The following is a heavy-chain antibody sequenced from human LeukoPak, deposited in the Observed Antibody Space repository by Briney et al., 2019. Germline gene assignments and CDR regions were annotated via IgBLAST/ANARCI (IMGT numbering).Heavy chain of an antibody. CDR2: INPSGGGT. Sequence: EASVKVPCKASGYTFTSYYMHWVRQAPGQGLEWMGIINPSGGGTTYAQKFQGRVTMTRDTSTSTVYMELSSLRSEDTAVYYCARELRAQYYDILTGYYTGIDYWGQGTLVTVSS. CDR3: ARELRAQYYDILTGYYTGIDY. D-gene: IGHD3-9*01. CDR1: GYTFTSYY. V-gene: IGHV1-46*01. J-gene: IGHJ4*02.